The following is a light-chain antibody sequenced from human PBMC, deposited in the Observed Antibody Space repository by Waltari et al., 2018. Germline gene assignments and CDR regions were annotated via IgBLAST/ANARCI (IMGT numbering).Light chain of an antibody. Sequence: QSALTQPRSVSGSPGQSITIACAGTSSDVGGYDYVSWYQQYPGKAPKLIIYDVTTRPSGVPDRFSGSKSANTASLTISVLQAEDEADYYCCSYAGSYIYVFGSGTKVTVL. CDR2: DVT. J-gene: IGLJ1*01. V-gene: IGLV2-11*01. CDR1: SSDVGGYDY. CDR3: CSYAGSYIYV.